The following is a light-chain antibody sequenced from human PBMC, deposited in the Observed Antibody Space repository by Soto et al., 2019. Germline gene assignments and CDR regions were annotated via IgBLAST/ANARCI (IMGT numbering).Light chain of an antibody. J-gene: IGLJ1*01. Sequence: SQLPSASASPGQSVAISCTGTRSDVGAYNYVSWYQQHPGKAPKLMISEVTNRPSGVSDRFSGSKYGNTASLTISGLQAEDEADYYCSSFTSRFTFVFGTGTKVTV. CDR1: RSDVGAYNY. CDR3: SSFTSRFTFV. V-gene: IGLV2-14*01. CDR2: EVT.